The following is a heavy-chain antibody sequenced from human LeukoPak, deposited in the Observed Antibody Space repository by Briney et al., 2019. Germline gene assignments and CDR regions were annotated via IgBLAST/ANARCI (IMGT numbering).Heavy chain of an antibody. V-gene: IGHV3-23*01. CDR2: ISGSGGST. D-gene: IGHD3-10*01. CDR1: GFTFSSYG. CDR3: AEDRFPGYGSGSFFDY. J-gene: IGHJ4*02. Sequence: PGGSLRLSCAASGFTFSSYGMHWVRQAPGKGLEWVSAISGSGGSTYYADSVKGRFTISRDNSKNTLYLQMNSLRAEDTAVYYCAEDRFPGYGSGSFFDYWGQGTLVTASS.